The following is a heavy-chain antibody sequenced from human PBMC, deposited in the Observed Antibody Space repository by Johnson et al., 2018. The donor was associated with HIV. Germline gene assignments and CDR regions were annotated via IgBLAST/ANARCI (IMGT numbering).Heavy chain of an antibody. J-gene: IGHJ3*02. CDR1: GFTVSSNY. Sequence: VQLVESGVGFVQPGGSLRLSCSASGFTVSSNYMSWVRQAPGKGLEWVSVIYSGGSTYYADSVKGRFTISRDNAKNSLYLQMNSLTVEDTALYYCARGMARIAFDIWGHGTMVTISS. V-gene: IGHV3-66*01. CDR2: IYSGGST. D-gene: IGHD5-24*01. CDR3: ARGMARIAFDI.